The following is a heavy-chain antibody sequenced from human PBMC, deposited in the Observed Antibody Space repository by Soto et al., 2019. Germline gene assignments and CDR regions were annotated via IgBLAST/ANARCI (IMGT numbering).Heavy chain of an antibody. CDR1: GGSISSSSYY. CDR3: ARHERGYCSSTSCPEDWYFDL. J-gene: IGHJ2*01. V-gene: IGHV4-39*01. CDR2: IYYSGST. Sequence: QLQLQESGPGLVKPSETLSLTCTVSGGSISSSSYYWGWIRQPPGKGLEWIGSIYYSGSTYSNPSLNSRVTISVDTSKNQFSLKLSSVTAADTAVYYCARHERGYCSSTSCPEDWYFDLWGRGTLVTGSS. D-gene: IGHD2-2*01.